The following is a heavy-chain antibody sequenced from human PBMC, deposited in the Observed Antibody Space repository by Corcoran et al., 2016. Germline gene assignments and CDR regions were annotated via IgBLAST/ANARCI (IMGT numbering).Heavy chain of an antibody. CDR1: GYTFTSYY. Sequence: QVQLVQSGAEVKKPGASVKVSCKASGYTFTSYYMHWVRQAPGQGLEWMGIINPSGGSTSYAQKFQGRVTMTRDTSTSTVYMELSSLRSEDTAGYYWARVPKSMITFGGYGMDVWGQGTTVTVSS. V-gene: IGHV1-46*01. D-gene: IGHD3-16*01. CDR2: INPSGGST. J-gene: IGHJ6*02. CDR3: ARVPKSMITFGGYGMDV.